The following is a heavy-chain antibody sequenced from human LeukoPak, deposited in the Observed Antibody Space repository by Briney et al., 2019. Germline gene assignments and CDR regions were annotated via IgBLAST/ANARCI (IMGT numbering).Heavy chain of an antibody. Sequence: GGSLRLSCAASGFTFSLYSMNWVRQAPGKGLEWVSSISTSSYIYYADSVKGRFTISRDNAKNSLYLQMNSLRAEDTAVYYCARVLDYYYGMDVWGQGTTVTVSS. CDR3: ARVLDYYYGMDV. V-gene: IGHV3-21*01. J-gene: IGHJ6*02. CDR2: ISTSSYI. CDR1: GFTFSLYS.